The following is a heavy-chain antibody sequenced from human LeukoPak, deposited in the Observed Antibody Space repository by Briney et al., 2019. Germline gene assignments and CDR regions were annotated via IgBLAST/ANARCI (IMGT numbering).Heavy chain of an antibody. CDR3: ARGAGPYGDYRDY. CDR1: GFTFSSYA. Sequence: GGSLRLSCAASGFTFSSYAMSWVRQAPGKGLEWVSAISGSGGSTYYADSVKGRFTISRDNAENSLYLQMNSLRDEDTAVYYCARGAGPYGDYRDYWGQGTLVTVSS. D-gene: IGHD4-17*01. J-gene: IGHJ4*02. CDR2: ISGSGGST. V-gene: IGHV3-23*01.